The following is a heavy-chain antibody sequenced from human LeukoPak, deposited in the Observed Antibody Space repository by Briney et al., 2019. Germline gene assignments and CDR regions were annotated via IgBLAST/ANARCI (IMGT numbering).Heavy chain of an antibody. CDR1: GFTFSSYT. D-gene: IGHD2-2*01. CDR3: ARDHCSSTSCFPSGTNYFDS. CDR2: ISSSRSYI. J-gene: IGHJ4*02. V-gene: IGHV3-21*01. Sequence: GGSLRLSCAASGFTFSSYTMNWVRQAPGKGLEWVSSISSSRSYIYNADSVKGRFTISRDNAKNSLYLQMNSLRAEDTAVYYCARDHCSSTSCFPSGTNYFDSWGQGTPVTVSS.